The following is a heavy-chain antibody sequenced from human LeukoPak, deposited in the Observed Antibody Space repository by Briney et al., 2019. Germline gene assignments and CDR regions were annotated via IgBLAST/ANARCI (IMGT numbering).Heavy chain of an antibody. CDR2: IYWDDDK. J-gene: IGHJ4*02. CDR3: ARSIAESDPFDY. D-gene: IGHD6-13*01. CDR1: GFSLSTSGVG. Sequence: ESGPTLVKPTQTLTLTCTFSGFSLSTSGVGVGWIRQPPGKALEWLTLIYWDDDKRYNPFLRNRLTITKDTSKNQVVLTMTSMDPVDTATYYCARSIAESDPFDYWGQGTLVTVSS. V-gene: IGHV2-5*02.